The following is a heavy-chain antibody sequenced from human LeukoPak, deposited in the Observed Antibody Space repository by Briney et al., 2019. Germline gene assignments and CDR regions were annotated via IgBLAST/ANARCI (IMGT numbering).Heavy chain of an antibody. Sequence: GGSLGLSCAASGFTFSSYAMSWVRQAPGKGLEWVSAISGSGGSTYYADSVKGRFTISRDNSKNTLYLQMNSLRAEDTAVYYCARYCSSTSCQVNAFDIWGQGTMVTVSS. CDR2: ISGSGGST. J-gene: IGHJ3*02. CDR3: ARYCSSTSCQVNAFDI. V-gene: IGHV3-23*01. D-gene: IGHD2-2*01. CDR1: GFTFSSYA.